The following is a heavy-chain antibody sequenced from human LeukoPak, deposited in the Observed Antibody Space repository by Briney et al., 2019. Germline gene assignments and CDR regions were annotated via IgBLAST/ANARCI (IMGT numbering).Heavy chain of an antibody. CDR2: INAGNGNT. CDR1: GYTFTSYA. V-gene: IGHV1-3*01. Sequence: ASVKVSCKASGYTFTSYAMHWVRQAPGQRLEWMGWINAGNGNTKYSQKFQGRVTITRDTSASTAFMELSSLRSEDTAVYYCARSSSSWYGSTFDYWGQGTLVTVSS. D-gene: IGHD6-13*01. CDR3: ARSSSSWYGSTFDY. J-gene: IGHJ4*02.